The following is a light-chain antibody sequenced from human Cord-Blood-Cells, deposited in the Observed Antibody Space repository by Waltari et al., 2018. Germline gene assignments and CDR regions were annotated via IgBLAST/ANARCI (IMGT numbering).Light chain of an antibody. J-gene: IGKJ1*01. CDR1: QSISSW. CDR3: QQYNSYWVT. Sequence: DIQMTQSPSTLSASVGDRVTITCRASQSISSWLAWYQQKPGKAPKLLIYKASSLESGVPSRFSGRGSGTEFTLTISSLQPDDFATYYCQQYNSYWVTFGQGTKVEIK. CDR2: KAS. V-gene: IGKV1-5*03.